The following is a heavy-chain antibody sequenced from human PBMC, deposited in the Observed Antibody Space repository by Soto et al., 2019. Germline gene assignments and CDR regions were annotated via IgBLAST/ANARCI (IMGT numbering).Heavy chain of an antibody. CDR1: GYSFTSYW. CDR3: TRDAPGIAATDAYYYGMDV. J-gene: IGHJ6*02. CDR2: IYPGDSDT. V-gene: IGHV5-51*01. D-gene: IGHD6-13*01. Sequence: GESLKISCKGSGYSFTSYWIGWVRQMPGKGLEWMGIIYPGDSDTRYSPSFQGQVTISADKPISTAYLQWSSLKASDTAMYYCTRDAPGIAATDAYYYGMDVWGQGTTVTVSS.